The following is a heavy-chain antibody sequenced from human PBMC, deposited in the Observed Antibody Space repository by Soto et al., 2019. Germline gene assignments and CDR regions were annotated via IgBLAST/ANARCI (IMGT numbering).Heavy chain of an antibody. J-gene: IGHJ4*02. Sequence: SETLSLTCAVYGGSFSGYYWSWIRQPPGKGLEWVGEINHSGSTNYNPSLKSRVTISVDTSKNQFSLKLSSVTAADTAVYYCARGRGYGQSWGQGTLVTVSS. V-gene: IGHV4-34*01. CDR3: ARGRGYGQS. D-gene: IGHD5-18*01. CDR1: GGSFSGYY. CDR2: INHSGST.